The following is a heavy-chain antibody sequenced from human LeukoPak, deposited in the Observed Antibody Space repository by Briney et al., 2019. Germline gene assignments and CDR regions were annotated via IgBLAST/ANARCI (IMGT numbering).Heavy chain of an antibody. Sequence: PGGSLRLSCAASGFTFSSYAMSLVRQAPGKGLELVSAISGSGGSTYYADSVKGRFTISRDNSKNTLYLQMNSLRAEDTAVYYCAKGIRFSGRGGDYWGQGTLVTVSS. D-gene: IGHD3-10*01. CDR2: ISGSGGST. CDR3: AKGIRFSGRGGDY. CDR1: GFTFSSYA. V-gene: IGHV3-23*01. J-gene: IGHJ4*02.